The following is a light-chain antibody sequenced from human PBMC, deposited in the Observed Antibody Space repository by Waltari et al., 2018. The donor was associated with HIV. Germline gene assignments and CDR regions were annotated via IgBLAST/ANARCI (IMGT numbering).Light chain of an antibody. Sequence: QSVLTQTPSASGTPGKRVTIPCSGRSPSSGSTYVYWYQKLPGTAPKLLIYRNNQRPSGVPDRFSGSKSGTSASLAISGLRSEDEADYYCAAWDNSLSVLVVFGGGTKLTVL. CDR1: SPSSGSTY. J-gene: IGLJ2*01. V-gene: IGLV1-47*01. CDR2: RNN. CDR3: AAWDNSLSVLVV.